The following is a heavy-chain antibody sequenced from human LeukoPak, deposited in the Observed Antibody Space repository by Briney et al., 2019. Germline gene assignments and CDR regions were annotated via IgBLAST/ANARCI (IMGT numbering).Heavy chain of an antibody. V-gene: IGHV1-2*02. J-gene: IGHJ6*02. CDR1: GYTFTGYY. Sequence: GASVKVSCKASGYTFTGYYMHWVRQAPGQGLEWMGWINPNGGGTNYAQKFQGRVTMTRDTSISTAYMELSRLRSDDTAVYYCARPLWFGESFYYGMDVWGQGTTVTVSS. CDR3: ARPLWFGESFYYGMDV. CDR2: INPNGGGT. D-gene: IGHD3-10*01.